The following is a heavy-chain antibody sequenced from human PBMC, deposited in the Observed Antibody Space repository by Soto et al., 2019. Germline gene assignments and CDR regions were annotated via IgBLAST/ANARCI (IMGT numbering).Heavy chain of an antibody. CDR1: GYTFTSYY. CDR3: ARGAVYYYGSGSYHFDY. CDR2: INPSGGST. V-gene: IGHV1-46*01. D-gene: IGHD3-10*01. J-gene: IGHJ4*02. Sequence: QVQLVQSGAEVKKPGASVKVSCKASGYTFTSYYMHWVRQAPGQGLEWMGIINPSGGSTSYAQKFQGRVTLTRDTSTRTVYMELSSLRSEDTAVYYCARGAVYYYGSGSYHFDYWGQGTLVTVSS.